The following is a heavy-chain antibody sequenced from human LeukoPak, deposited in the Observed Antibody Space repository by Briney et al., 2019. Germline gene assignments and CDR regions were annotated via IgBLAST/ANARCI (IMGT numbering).Heavy chain of an antibody. Sequence: SETLSLTCTVSGGSISSYYWSWIRQPPGKGLEWIGYIYTSGSTNYNPSLKSRITISVDTSKNQFSLKLSSVTAADTAVYYCARLFGYAYDAFDIWGQGTMVTVSS. CDR1: GGSISSYY. D-gene: IGHD3-16*01. CDR2: IYTSGST. V-gene: IGHV4-4*09. J-gene: IGHJ3*02. CDR3: ARLFGYAYDAFDI.